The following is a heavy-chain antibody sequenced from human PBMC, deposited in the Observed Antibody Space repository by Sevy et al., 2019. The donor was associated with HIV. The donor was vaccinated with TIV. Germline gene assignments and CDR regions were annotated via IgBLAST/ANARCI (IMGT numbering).Heavy chain of an antibody. V-gene: IGHV3-48*02. D-gene: IGHD1-26*01. J-gene: IGHJ4*02. CDR2: ISSSSSTI. CDR3: ARDRSRYGGPAFDY. Sequence: GGSLRLSCAASGFTFSSYSMNWVRQAPGKGLEWVSYISSSSSTIYYADSVKGRFTISRDNAKNSLYLQMNSQRDEDTAVYYCARDRSRYGGPAFDYWGQGTLVTVSS. CDR1: GFTFSSYS.